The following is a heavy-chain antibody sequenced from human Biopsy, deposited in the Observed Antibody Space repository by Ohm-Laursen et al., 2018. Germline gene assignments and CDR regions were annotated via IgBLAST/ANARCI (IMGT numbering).Heavy chain of an antibody. J-gene: IGHJ4*02. V-gene: IGHV4-31*03. D-gene: IGHD3-3*01. CDR3: ARGEYYAYWSGARKLNYFDY. Sequence: TLSLTCSVSGASVKTSGYFWSWVRQRPGKGLEWIGHIYNSGNTYYHPSLQSRVTISIDTSKTQFSLRLASVTAADTAVYYCARGEYYAYWSGARKLNYFDYWGQGTLVIVSS. CDR2: IYNSGNT. CDR1: GASVKTSGYF.